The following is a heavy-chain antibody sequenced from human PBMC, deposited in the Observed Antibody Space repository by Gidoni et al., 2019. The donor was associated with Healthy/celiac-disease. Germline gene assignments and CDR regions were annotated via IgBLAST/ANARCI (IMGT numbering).Heavy chain of an antibody. CDR1: GFTVSSNY. Sequence: EVQLVESGGGLIQPGGSLRLSCAASGFTVSSNYMRWVRQAPGKGLEWVSVIYSGGSTYYADSVKGRFTISRDNSKNTLYLQMNSLRAEDTAVYYCARSYYDSSGYHDAFDIWGQGTMVTVSS. V-gene: IGHV3-53*01. J-gene: IGHJ3*02. D-gene: IGHD3-22*01. CDR2: IYSGGST. CDR3: ARSYYDSSGYHDAFDI.